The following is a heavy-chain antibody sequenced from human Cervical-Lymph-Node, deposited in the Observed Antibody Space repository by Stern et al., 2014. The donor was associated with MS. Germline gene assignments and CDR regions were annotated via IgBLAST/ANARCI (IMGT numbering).Heavy chain of an antibody. Sequence: LQLKESGPGLVKPSETLSLTCTVSGGSISSYYWSWIRQPPGKGLEWIGYIYYSGSTNYNPSLKSRVTISVDTSKNQFSLKLSSVTAADTAVYYCARLVSSGWYRGKYAFDIWGQGTMVTVSS. CDR1: GGSISSYY. CDR2: IYYSGST. CDR3: ARLVSSGWYRGKYAFDI. J-gene: IGHJ3*02. D-gene: IGHD6-19*01. V-gene: IGHV4-59*01.